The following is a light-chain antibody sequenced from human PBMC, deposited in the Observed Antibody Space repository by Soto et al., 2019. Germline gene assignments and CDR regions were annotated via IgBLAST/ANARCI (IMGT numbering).Light chain of an antibody. CDR2: DAS. J-gene: IGKJ4*01. V-gene: IGKV3-11*01. Sequence: DIVLTQSPATLSLSPGERATLSCRASQSVSRYLAWYQQRPGQAPRLLIYDASHRAAGIPARFSGSGSGTDVTLTISSLEPEDFAVYCCQQRSNFLTFGGGTKVEI. CDR3: QQRSNFLT. CDR1: QSVSRY.